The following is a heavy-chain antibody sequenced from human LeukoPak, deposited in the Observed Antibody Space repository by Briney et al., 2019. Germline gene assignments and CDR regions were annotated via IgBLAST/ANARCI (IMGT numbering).Heavy chain of an antibody. CDR1: GGSISSSSYY. CDR3: ARVTVTTPYYYYYGMDV. J-gene: IGHJ6*02. Sequence: SETLSLTCTVSGGSISSSSYYWGWIRQPPGKGLEWIGSIYYSGSTYYNPSLKSRVTISVDTSKNQFSLKLSSVTAADTAVYYCARVTVTTPYYYYYGMDVWGQGTTVTVSS. D-gene: IGHD4-17*01. CDR2: IYYSGST. V-gene: IGHV4-39*07.